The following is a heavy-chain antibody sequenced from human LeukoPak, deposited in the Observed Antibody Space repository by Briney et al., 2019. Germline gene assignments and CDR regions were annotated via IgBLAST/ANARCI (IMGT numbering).Heavy chain of an antibody. V-gene: IGHV5-51*01. J-gene: IGHJ4*02. Sequence: GESLTISCKGSGHSFTTYWIGCVRQIPGKGLEWMGVIYPDDSDTTYSPSFQGQVTISADKSISTAYLQWSSLKASDTAMYYCARHYEPYYYDSSGYYPLGYWGQGTLVTVSS. D-gene: IGHD3-22*01. CDR2: IYPDDSDT. CDR1: GHSFTTYW. CDR3: ARHYEPYYYDSSGYYPLGY.